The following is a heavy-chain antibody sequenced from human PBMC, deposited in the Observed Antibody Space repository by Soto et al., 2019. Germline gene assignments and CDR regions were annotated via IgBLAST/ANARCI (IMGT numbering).Heavy chain of an antibody. CDR1: ADSISSTTW. V-gene: IGHV4-4*02. D-gene: IGHD6-19*01. J-gene: IGHJ4*02. CDR2: IHQRGTT. CDR3: ARQGGWYMDY. Sequence: QVQLQESGPGLVKPAGTLSLTCDVSADSISSTTWWSWVRQPRGGGLEWIGEIHQRGTTNYNPSLKSRVTLSIDKSKNQFSLKVTSVTAADTAVYYCARQGGWYMDYWGQGTLVTVSS.